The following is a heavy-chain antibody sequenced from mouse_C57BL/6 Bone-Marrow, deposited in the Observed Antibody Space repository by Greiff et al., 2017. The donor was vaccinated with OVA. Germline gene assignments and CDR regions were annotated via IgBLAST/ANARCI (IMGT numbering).Heavy chain of an antibody. V-gene: IGHV1-67*01. CDR2: ISTYYGDA. D-gene: IGHD1-2*01. J-gene: IGHJ4*01. CDR3: ARHYSVDAMDY. CDR1: GYTFTDYA. Sequence: VQLQESGPELVRPGVSVKISCKGSGYTFTDYAMHWVKQSHAKGLEWIGVISTYYGDASYNQKFKDKATMTVDKSSSTAYMELARLTSEDSAVYYCARHYSVDAMDYWGQGTSVTVSS.